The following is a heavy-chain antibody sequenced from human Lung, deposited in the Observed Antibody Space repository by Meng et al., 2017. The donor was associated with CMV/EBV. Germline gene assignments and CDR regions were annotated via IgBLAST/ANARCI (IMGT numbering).Heavy chain of an antibody. J-gene: IGHJ4*02. CDR2: IRSDGSNK. D-gene: IGHD3-10*01. Sequence: GGSLRLSCVASGFTFSSYGMHWVRQAPGKGLEWVAFIRSDGSNKYYVDSVKGRFTISRDNFKNTLYLQMNSLRAEDTAFYYCAKDSYRFGELYLFDSWGQGXLVTVSS. CDR3: AKDSYRFGELYLFDS. V-gene: IGHV3-30*02. CDR1: GFTFSSYG.